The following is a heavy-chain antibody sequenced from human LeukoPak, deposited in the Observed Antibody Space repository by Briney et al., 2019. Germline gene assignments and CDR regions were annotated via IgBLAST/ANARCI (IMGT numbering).Heavy chain of an antibody. J-gene: IGHJ4*02. CDR1: GFTLSSYT. CDR3: ASWRHSSGYSYDD. V-gene: IGHV3-64*01. Sequence: PGGSLRLSCAAAGFTLSSYTMHRVRQAPGKGLEYVSAISGSGGSTYYANSVKGRFTISRDNSKNTLYLQMGSLRAEDMAVYYCASWRHSSGYSYDDWGQGALVSVPS. CDR2: ISGSGGST. D-gene: IGHD3-22*01.